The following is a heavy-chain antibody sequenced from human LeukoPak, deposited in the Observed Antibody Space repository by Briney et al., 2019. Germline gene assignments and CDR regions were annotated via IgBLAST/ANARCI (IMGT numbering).Heavy chain of an antibody. CDR2: INTNTGNP. J-gene: IGHJ6*02. D-gene: IGHD2-2*01. CDR1: GYTLTRFA. CDR3: AAQGVRAAIEYSYAMDV. Sequence: ASVKVSCKATGYTLTRFAMNWVRQAPGQGLEYMGWINTNTGNPTYVQGFTGRFVFSLDTSVSTAYLQISSLKAEDTAVYYCAAQGVRAAIEYSYAMDVWGQGTTVTVSS. V-gene: IGHV7-4-1*02.